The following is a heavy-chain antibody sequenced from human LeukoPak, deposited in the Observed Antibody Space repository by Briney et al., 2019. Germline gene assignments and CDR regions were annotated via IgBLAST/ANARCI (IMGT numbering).Heavy chain of an antibody. CDR2: LGGLSESV. D-gene: IGHD3-10*01. V-gene: IGHV3-23*01. CDR3: ARRWLGDPYGMDV. Sequence: GGSLRLSCAASGFIFSNYAMTWVRQAPGKGLEWVSILGGLSESVYYPDSVKGRFTVSRDNSKDTLYLEINSLRGEDTATYYCARRWLGDPYGMDVWGQGATVTVSS. CDR1: GFIFSNYA. J-gene: IGHJ6*02.